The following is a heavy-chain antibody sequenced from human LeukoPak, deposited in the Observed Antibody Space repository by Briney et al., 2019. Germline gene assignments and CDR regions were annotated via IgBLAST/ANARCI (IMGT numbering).Heavy chain of an antibody. Sequence: SETLSLTCAVPGGPFRGYFWTWIRQSSGKGLEWFGEIHNSGTTNYNPSLNSRVTISEDTSKNQFYLNLSSVTAADTAVYYCARRYYYNLGSFPFDFWGQGTLVTVSS. CDR2: IHNSGTT. CDR1: GGPFRGYF. D-gene: IGHD3-10*01. V-gene: IGHV4-34*01. J-gene: IGHJ4*02. CDR3: ARRYYYNLGSFPFDF.